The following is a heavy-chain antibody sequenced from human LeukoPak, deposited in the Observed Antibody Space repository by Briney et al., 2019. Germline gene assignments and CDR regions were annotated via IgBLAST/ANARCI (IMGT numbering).Heavy chain of an antibody. CDR2: IKEDGSKK. J-gene: IGHJ3*02. CDR3: ARDSRSCRSSDCRGDAFDI. Sequence: GSSLRLSWGAPGFALSSCWMTWARQAKGKGLEWVANIKEDGSKKYYVESVRGRFTISRDNAENSLYLQMNSLRAEDTAVYYCARDSRSCRSSDCRGDAFDIWGQGTMVTVSS. D-gene: IGHD6-25*01. CDR1: GFALSSCW. V-gene: IGHV3-7*01.